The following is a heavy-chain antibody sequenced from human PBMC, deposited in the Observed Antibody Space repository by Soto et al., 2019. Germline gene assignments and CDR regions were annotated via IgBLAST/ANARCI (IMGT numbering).Heavy chain of an antibody. CDR3: VRDYYDTSGYPNTFDM. CDR2: IGSRASDI. D-gene: IGHD3-22*01. Sequence: GGSLRLSCAASGFTLSRHTMNWVRQAPGKGLEWVSFIGSRASDIYYADSVKGRFTISRDNAKNSLYLDLTRLRAEDTAVYFCVRDYYDTSGYPNTFDMWGQGTMVTVSS. J-gene: IGHJ3*02. V-gene: IGHV3-21*01. CDR1: GFTLSRHT.